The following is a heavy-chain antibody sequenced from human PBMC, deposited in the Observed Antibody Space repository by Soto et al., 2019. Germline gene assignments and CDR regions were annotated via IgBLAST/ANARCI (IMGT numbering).Heavy chain of an antibody. CDR3: ARLNRGYSSSWYVENYYYYGMDV. V-gene: IGHV4-39*01. CDR1: GGSISSSSYY. CDR2: IYYSGST. Sequence: SETLSLTCTVSGGSISSSSYYWGRIRQPPGKGLEWIGSIYYSGSTYYNPSLKSRVTISVDTSKNQFSLKLSSVTAADTAVYYCARLNRGYSSSWYVENYYYYGMDVWGQGTTVTSP. J-gene: IGHJ6*02. D-gene: IGHD6-13*01.